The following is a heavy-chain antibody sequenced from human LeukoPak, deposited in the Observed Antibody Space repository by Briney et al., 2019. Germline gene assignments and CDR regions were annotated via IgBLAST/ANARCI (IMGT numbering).Heavy chain of an antibody. D-gene: IGHD5-24*01. Sequence: TGGSLRLSCAASRFTFSSYAMNWVRQAPGKGLEWVSQISGSGGETYYADSVQGRFTISRDNSENTLYLQMNSLRAEDTAVYYCVKRSRDGYNSPLDNWGQGTLVTVSS. CDR3: VKRSRDGYNSPLDN. J-gene: IGHJ4*01. CDR1: RFTFSSYA. V-gene: IGHV3-23*01. CDR2: ISGSGGET.